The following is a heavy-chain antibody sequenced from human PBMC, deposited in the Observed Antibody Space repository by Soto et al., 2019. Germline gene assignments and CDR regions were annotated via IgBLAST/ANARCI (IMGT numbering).Heavy chain of an antibody. CDR3: ARAELSAATQEYYYYAMDV. CDR2: IIPIFGTA. D-gene: IGHD2-15*01. Sequence: ASVKVSCKASGGTFSTYPISWVRQAPGQGLEWMGGIIPIFGTANYAQKFQGRVTITADESTTTAYMDLSSLRYEDTALYYCARAELSAATQEYYYYAMDVWGQGTTVTVSS. J-gene: IGHJ6*02. CDR1: GGTFSTYP. V-gene: IGHV1-69*13.